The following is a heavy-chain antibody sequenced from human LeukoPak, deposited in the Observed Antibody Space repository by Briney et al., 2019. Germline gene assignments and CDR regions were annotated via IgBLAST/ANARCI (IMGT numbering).Heavy chain of an antibody. J-gene: IGHJ4*02. CDR2: ISGSGGST. CDR1: GFSFSNYA. V-gene: IGHV3-23*01. CDR3: AKDGDYCGSTSCYFDY. Sequence: GGSLRLSCVPSGFSFSNYAMSWVRQAPGKGLEWVSGISGSGGSTYYADSVKGRFTISRDNSKSTLYLQMNSLRAEDTAIYYCAKDGDYCGSTSCYFDYWGQGTLVTVSS. D-gene: IGHD2-2*01.